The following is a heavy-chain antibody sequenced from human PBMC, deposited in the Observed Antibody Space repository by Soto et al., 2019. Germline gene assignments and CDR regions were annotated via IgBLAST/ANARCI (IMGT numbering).Heavy chain of an antibody. J-gene: IGHJ4*02. CDR3: ARGRDYYGSGSYYNYDY. V-gene: IGHV4-34*01. CDR1: GGSFSGYY. Sequence: QVQLQQWGAGLLKPSETLSLTCAVYGGSFSGYYWSWIRQPPGKGLEWIGEINHSGSTNYNPSLKSRVTISVDPTKNQFSLKLSSVTAADTAVYYCARGRDYYGSGSYYNYDYWGQGTLVTVSS. CDR2: INHSGST. D-gene: IGHD3-10*01.